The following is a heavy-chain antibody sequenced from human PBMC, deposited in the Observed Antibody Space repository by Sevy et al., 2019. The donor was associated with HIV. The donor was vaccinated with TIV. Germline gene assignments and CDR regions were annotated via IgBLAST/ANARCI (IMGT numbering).Heavy chain of an antibody. Sequence: GGSLRLSCAASGFTFSSYGMHWVRQAPGKGLEWVAVIWYDGSNKYYADSVKGRFTISRDNSKNTLYLQMNSLRAEDTAVYYCARDGYSSGWYQDYWGRGTLVTVSS. CDR3: ARDGYSSGWYQDY. D-gene: IGHD6-19*01. J-gene: IGHJ4*02. CDR2: IWYDGSNK. CDR1: GFTFSSYG. V-gene: IGHV3-33*01.